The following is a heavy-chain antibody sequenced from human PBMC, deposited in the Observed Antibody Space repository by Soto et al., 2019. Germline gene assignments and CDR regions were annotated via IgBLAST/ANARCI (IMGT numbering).Heavy chain of an antibody. CDR2: INPNSGGT. CDR3: ARGGSAVANDAFDI. V-gene: IGHV1-2*04. CDR1: GYTFTGYY. J-gene: IGHJ3*02. D-gene: IGHD6-19*01. Sequence: VRVSCKASGYTFTGYYMHWVRQAPGQGLEWMGWINPNSGGTNYAQKFQGWVTMTRDTSISTAYMELSRLRSDDTAVYYCARGGSAVANDAFDIWGQGTMVTVSS.